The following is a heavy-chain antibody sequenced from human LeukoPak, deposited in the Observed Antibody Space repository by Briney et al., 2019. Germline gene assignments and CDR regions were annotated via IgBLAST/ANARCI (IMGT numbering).Heavy chain of an antibody. Sequence: GGSLRLSCAASGFTFSSYSMNWVRQAPGKGLEWVSSISSSSSYIYYADSVKGRFTISRDNAKNSLYLQMNSLRAEDTAVYYCAKDEEGGSYLRPLGYWGQGTLVTVSS. J-gene: IGHJ4*02. CDR1: GFTFSSYS. CDR3: AKDEEGGSYLRPLGY. V-gene: IGHV3-21*04. D-gene: IGHD1-26*01. CDR2: ISSSSSYI.